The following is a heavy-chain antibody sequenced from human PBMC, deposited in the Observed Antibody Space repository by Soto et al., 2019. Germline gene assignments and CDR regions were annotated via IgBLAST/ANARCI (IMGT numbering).Heavy chain of an antibody. Sequence: SETLSLTCAVYGGSFSGYYWSWIRQPPGKGLEWIGEINHSGSTNYNPSLKSRVTISVDTSKNQFSLKLSSVTAADTAVYYCARHRKLRSGARYYYYGMDVWGQGTTVTVSS. D-gene: IGHD1-26*01. V-gene: IGHV4-34*01. J-gene: IGHJ6*02. CDR2: INHSGST. CDR1: GGSFSGYY. CDR3: ARHRKLRSGARYYYYGMDV.